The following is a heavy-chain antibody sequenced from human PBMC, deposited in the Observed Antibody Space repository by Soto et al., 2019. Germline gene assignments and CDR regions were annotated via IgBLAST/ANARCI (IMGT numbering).Heavy chain of an antibody. CDR2: ISAYNGNT. V-gene: IGHV1-18*01. Sequence: QVQLVQSGAEVKKPGASVKVSCKASGYTFTSYGISWVRQAPGQGLEWMGWISAYNGNTNYAQKLQGRVTMTTDTSTSTAYMGLGSLRSDDTAVYYCARDLVVAATQRNSWFDPWGQGTLVTVSS. CDR3: ARDLVVAATQRNSWFDP. J-gene: IGHJ5*02. CDR1: GYTFTSYG. D-gene: IGHD2-15*01.